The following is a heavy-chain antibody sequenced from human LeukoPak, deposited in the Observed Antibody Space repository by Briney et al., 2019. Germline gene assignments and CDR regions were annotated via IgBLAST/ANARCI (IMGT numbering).Heavy chain of an antibody. CDR3: ARGQGWLVDY. CDR1: GFTFSNTY. Sequence: GGSLRLSCAASGFTFSNTYMTWVRQAPGKGLEWVANIKQDGSEKYYVDSVKGRFTISRDNAKNALHLQMNSLRAEDTAVYYCARGQGWLVDYWGQGTLVTISS. J-gene: IGHJ4*02. CDR2: IKQDGSEK. V-gene: IGHV3-7*05. D-gene: IGHD6-19*01.